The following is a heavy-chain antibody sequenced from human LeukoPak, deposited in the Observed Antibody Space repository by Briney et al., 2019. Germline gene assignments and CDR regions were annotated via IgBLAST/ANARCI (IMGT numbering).Heavy chain of an antibody. Sequence: SETLSLTCAVYGGSFSGYYWSWIRQPPGKGLEWIGEINHSGSTNYNPSLKSRVTISVDTSKNQFSLELSSVTAADTAVYYCATTAAAGTRLAWFDPWGQGTLVTVSS. V-gene: IGHV4-34*01. CDR3: ATTAAAGTRLAWFDP. J-gene: IGHJ5*02. CDR2: INHSGST. CDR1: GGSFSGYY. D-gene: IGHD6-13*01.